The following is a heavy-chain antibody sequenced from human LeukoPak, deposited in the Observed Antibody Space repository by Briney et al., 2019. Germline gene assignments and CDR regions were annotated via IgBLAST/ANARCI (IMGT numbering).Heavy chain of an antibody. D-gene: IGHD6-13*01. CDR3: ARDSSSAGDY. CDR2: INPSGGST. Sequence: ASVKVSCKASGYTFTSYGISWVRRAPGQGLEWMGIINPSGGSTNYAQKFQDRVTMTRDTSTSTVYMELSSLRSEDTAVYYCARDSSSAGDYWGQGTLVTVSS. J-gene: IGHJ4*02. V-gene: IGHV1-46*01. CDR1: GYTFTSYG.